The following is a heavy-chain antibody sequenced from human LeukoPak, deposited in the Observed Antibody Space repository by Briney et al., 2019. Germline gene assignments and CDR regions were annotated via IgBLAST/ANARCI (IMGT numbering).Heavy chain of an antibody. V-gene: IGHV1-69*13. CDR3: ARHGPARLVNLDY. CDR1: GGTFSSYA. J-gene: IGHJ4*02. Sequence: ASVKVSCKASGGTFSSYAISWVRQAPGQGLEWMGGIITIFGTAKYAQKFQGRVTITADESTSTAYMELSSLRSEDTAVYYCARHGPARLVNLDYWGQGTLVTVSS. CDR2: IITIFGTA. D-gene: IGHD2-8*02.